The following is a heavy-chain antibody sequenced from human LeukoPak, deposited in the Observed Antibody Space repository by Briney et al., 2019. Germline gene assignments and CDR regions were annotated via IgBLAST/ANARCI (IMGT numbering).Heavy chain of an antibody. D-gene: IGHD3-9*01. J-gene: IGHJ3*02. V-gene: IGHV4-39*07. CDR1: GGSISSSSYY. CDR2: IYYSGST. Sequence: SEILSLTCTVSGGSISSSSYYWGWIRQPPGKGLEWIGSIYYSGSTYYNPSLKSRVTISVDTSKNQFSLKLSSVTAADTAVYYCAREGRRYDILTGYYNGDAFDIWGQGTMVTVSS. CDR3: AREGRRYDILTGYYNGDAFDI.